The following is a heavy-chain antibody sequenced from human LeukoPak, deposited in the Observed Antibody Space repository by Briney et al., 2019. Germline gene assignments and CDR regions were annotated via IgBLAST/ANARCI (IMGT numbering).Heavy chain of an antibody. V-gene: IGHV4-38-2*01. Sequence: SETLSLTCAVSGYSISSGYYWGWIRQPPGKGLEWIGSIYHSGSTYYNPSLKSRVSISVDTSKNQFSLKLSSVTAADAAVYYCARAEGYEFWSGYSTRFDVWSKGTTVTVSS. D-gene: IGHD3-3*01. CDR3: ARAEGYEFWSGYSTRFDV. CDR2: IYHSGST. J-gene: IGHJ6*03. CDR1: GYSISSGYY.